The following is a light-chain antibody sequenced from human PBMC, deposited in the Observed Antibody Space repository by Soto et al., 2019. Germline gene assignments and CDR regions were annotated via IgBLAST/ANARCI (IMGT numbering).Light chain of an antibody. Sequence: DIRMTQCLFSMSASVAYRVTIAWRTSQSINTYLNWYQQKPGEAPRLLIYAASSLQNGVPSTFSGSGSGTDFTLTISTLQPEDFATYCCQQSYSTPRTFGGGTKVDIK. CDR1: QSINTY. CDR2: AAS. J-gene: IGKJ4*01. CDR3: QQSYSTPRT. V-gene: IGKV1-39*01.